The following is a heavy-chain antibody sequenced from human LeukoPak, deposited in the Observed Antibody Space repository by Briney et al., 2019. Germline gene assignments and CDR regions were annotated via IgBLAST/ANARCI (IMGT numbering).Heavy chain of an antibody. CDR1: GFTFSSYA. V-gene: IGHV3-23*01. D-gene: IGHD1-14*01. CDR2: ISGSGGST. Sequence: GGSLRLSCAASGFTFSSYAMSWVRQAPGKGLEWVSAISGSGGSTHYADSVKGRFTISRDNSKNTLYLQMNSLRAEDTAVYYCTLVNRYYFDYWGQGTLVTVSS. CDR3: TLVNRYYFDY. J-gene: IGHJ4*02.